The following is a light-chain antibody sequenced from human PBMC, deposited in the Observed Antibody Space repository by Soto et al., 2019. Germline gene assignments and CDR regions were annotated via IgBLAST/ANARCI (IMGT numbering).Light chain of an antibody. J-gene: IGKJ1*01. CDR1: QSFDNY. CDR2: RAS. V-gene: IGKV3-20*01. Sequence: LTQSPFTLSLSQGDRATLSCRASQSFDNYLAWYQQTPGQPPRLLMYRASTRAIDIPDWFTGSGSGTDFTLTISRLEPEDFAVYYCQQYSCAPRTFGQGTKVDI. CDR3: QQYSCAPRT.